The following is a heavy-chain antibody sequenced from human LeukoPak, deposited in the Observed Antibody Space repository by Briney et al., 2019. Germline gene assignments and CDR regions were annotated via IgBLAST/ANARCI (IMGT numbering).Heavy chain of an antibody. D-gene: IGHD6-13*01. J-gene: IGHJ6*03. Sequence: GGSLRLSCAASGFTFSSYWMSWVRQAPGKGLEWVANIKQDGSEKYYVDSVKGRFTISRDNAKNSLYLQMNSLRAEDTAVYYCARDQYSSSWYQGLGYYMDVWGKGTTVTISS. CDR2: IKQDGSEK. CDR3: ARDQYSSSWYQGLGYYMDV. CDR1: GFTFSSYW. V-gene: IGHV3-7*01.